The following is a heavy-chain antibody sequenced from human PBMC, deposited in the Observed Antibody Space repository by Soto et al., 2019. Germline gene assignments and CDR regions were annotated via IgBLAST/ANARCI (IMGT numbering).Heavy chain of an antibody. CDR3: AAEYGDFCSVHPCFDP. V-gene: IGHV3-48*02. D-gene: IGHD7-27*01. CDR2: ISSSSSTI. Sequence: EVQLVESGGGLVQPGGSLRLSCAASGFTFSSYSMNWVRQAPGRGLEWVSYISSSSSTIYYEDSVKGRFTISRDNAKSSIYLQMNSLRDEDTSAYYCAAEYGDFCSVHPCFDPWGQGTLVTVS. CDR1: GFTFSSYS. J-gene: IGHJ5*02.